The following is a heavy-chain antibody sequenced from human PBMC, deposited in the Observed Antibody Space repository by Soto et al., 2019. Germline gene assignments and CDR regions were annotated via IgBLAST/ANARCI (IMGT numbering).Heavy chain of an antibody. J-gene: IGHJ3*02. Sequence: GASVNVSCKASGYTFTSYGISWVRQAPGQGLEWMGWISAYNGNTNYAQKLQGRVTMTTDTSTSTAYMELRSLRSDDTAVYYCARDVPLPYGSGSHDAFDIWGQGTMVTVSS. V-gene: IGHV1-18*01. CDR3: ARDVPLPYGSGSHDAFDI. CDR1: GYTFTSYG. CDR2: ISAYNGNT. D-gene: IGHD3-10*01.